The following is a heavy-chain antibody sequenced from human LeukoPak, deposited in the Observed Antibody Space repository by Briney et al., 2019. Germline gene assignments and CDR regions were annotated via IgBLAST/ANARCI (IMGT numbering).Heavy chain of an antibody. CDR3: ARDGSTWTLDY. J-gene: IGHJ4*02. CDR1: GGSFSGYY. Sequence: SETLSLTCAVYGGSFSGYYWGWIRQPPGKGLEWIGNIYHSGSTYYNPSLKSRVSISVDTSKNQFSLKLTSVTAADTAVYYCARDGSTWTLDYWGQGTLVTVSS. D-gene: IGHD6-13*01. V-gene: IGHV4-34*01. CDR2: IYHSGST.